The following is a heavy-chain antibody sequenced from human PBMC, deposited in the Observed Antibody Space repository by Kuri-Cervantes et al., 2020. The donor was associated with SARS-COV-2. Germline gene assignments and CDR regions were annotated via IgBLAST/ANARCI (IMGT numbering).Heavy chain of an antibody. D-gene: IGHD1-26*01. J-gene: IGHJ4*02. CDR1: GYTFTSYG. CDR2: MNPKIDIS. Sequence: ASVKVSCKASGYTFTSYGINWARQAPGQGLEWVGWMNPKIDISGSVKKFQGRVTMTRDTSTNTAYMELTSLGSQDTAVYYCARKTRGTFHLDYWGPGTPVTVSS. V-gene: IGHV1-8*02. CDR3: ARKTRGTFHLDY.